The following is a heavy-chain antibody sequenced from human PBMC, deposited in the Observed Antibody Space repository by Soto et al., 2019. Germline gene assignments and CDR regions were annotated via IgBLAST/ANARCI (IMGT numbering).Heavy chain of an antibody. Sequence: LRLSCAASGFTFSSYAMSWVRQAPGRGLEWVSAISSRSSYIYYADSVKGRFTISRDNANNSLYLHMNSLRAEDTAVYYCARDEGGETTFYYYYGMDVWGRGTTVTVS. CDR3: ARDEGGETTFYYYYGMDV. V-gene: IGHV3-21*01. CDR2: ISSRSSYI. CDR1: GFTFSSYA. J-gene: IGHJ6*02. D-gene: IGHD3-16*01.